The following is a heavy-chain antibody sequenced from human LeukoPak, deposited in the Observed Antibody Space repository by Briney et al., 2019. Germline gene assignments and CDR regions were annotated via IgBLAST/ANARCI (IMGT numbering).Heavy chain of an antibody. CDR3: AKDPVGLRSSRRFFPVDY. CDR1: GFTFSSYA. CDR2: ISGSGGST. J-gene: IGHJ4*02. V-gene: IGHV3-23*01. Sequence: PGGSLRLSCAASGFTFSSYAMSWVRQAPGKGLEWVSAISGSGGSTYYADSVKGRFTISRDNSKNTLYLQMNSLRAEDTAVYYCAKDPVGLRSSRRFFPVDYWGQGTLVTVSS. D-gene: IGHD5-12*01.